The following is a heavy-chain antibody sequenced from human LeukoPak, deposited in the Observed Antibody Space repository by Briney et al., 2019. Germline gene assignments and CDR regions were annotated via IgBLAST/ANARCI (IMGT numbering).Heavy chain of an antibody. J-gene: IGHJ6*03. CDR1: GFTFSSYA. D-gene: IGHD2-2*02. CDR2: ISGSGGST. V-gene: IGHV3-23*01. Sequence: GGSLRLSCAASGFTFSSYAMSWVRQAPGKGLEWVSAISGSGGSTYYADSVKGRFTISRDNSKNTLYLQMNSLRAEDTAVYYCATGSIVVVPAAISRPKTDYYYYYMDVWGKGTTVTISS. CDR3: ATGSIVVVPAAISRPKTDYYYYYMDV.